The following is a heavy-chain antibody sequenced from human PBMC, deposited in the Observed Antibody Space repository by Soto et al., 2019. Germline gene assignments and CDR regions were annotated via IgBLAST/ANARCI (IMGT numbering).Heavy chain of an antibody. J-gene: IGHJ6*02. CDR3: ARELEVWSGYPYYYYYGMDV. Sequence: PGGSLRLSCAASGFTFSSYWMHWVRQAPGKGLVWVSRINSDGSSTSYADSVKGRFTISRDNAKNTLYLQMNSLRAEDTAVYYCARELEVWSGYPYYYYYGMDVWGQGTTVTVSS. CDR1: GFTFSSYW. CDR2: INSDGSST. D-gene: IGHD3-3*01. V-gene: IGHV3-74*01.